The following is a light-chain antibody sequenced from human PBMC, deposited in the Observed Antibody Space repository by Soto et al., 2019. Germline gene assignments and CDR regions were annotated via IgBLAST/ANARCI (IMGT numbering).Light chain of an antibody. J-gene: IGKJ1*01. CDR3: QRYNNWPPLT. CDR2: GAS. Sequence: EIVMTQSPATLSVSPGERATLSCRASQSVSSNLAWYQQKPGQAPRLLIYGASTRATGIPARFSGSGSGTEFTLTISSLQTEDGAVYYCQRYNNWPPLTFGQGTNVEIK. V-gene: IGKV3-15*01. CDR1: QSVSSN.